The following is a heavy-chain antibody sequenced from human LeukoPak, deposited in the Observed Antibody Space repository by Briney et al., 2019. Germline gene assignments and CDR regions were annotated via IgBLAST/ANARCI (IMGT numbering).Heavy chain of an antibody. J-gene: IGHJ5*02. V-gene: IGHV3-43D*04. Sequence: AGGSLKLSCAASGFTFSDSAMHWVRQAPGKGLEWVSLISWDGGSTYYADSVKGRFTISRDNSKNSLYLQMNSLRAEDTAVYFCARTLAVAGLYLSYWFDPWGQGTLVTVSS. CDR2: ISWDGGST. CDR1: GFTFSDSA. CDR3: ARTLAVAGLYLSYWFDP. D-gene: IGHD6-19*01.